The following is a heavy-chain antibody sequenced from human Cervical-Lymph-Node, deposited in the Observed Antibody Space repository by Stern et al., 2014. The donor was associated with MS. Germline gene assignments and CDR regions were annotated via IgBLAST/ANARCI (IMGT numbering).Heavy chain of an antibody. CDR3: ANHEMQAWLTNFDF. V-gene: IGHV4-39*01. Sequence: QVQLQESGPRLVKASETLSLSCSVSGVSIVDRSDYWGWIRQSPGKGLEWIGSVHYGGYTYYNPSLKSRVVVSVDTSKNQFFLTLTSVTAADTAVYYCANHEMQAWLTNFDFWGQGTLVVVSS. J-gene: IGHJ4*02. D-gene: IGHD3-22*01. CDR1: GVSIVDRSDY. CDR2: VHYGGYT.